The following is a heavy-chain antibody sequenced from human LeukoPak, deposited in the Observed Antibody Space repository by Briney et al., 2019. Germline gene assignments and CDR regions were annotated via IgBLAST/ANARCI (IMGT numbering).Heavy chain of an antibody. CDR2: INADNGNT. J-gene: IGHJ2*01. Sequence: ASVKVSCKASGYTFTSYAMHWVRQAPGQRLEWMGWINADNGNTKFPQKFQGRVTITRDTSASTAYMELSSLRSEDTAVYYCAREVYSNDKYFDLWGRGTLVTVSP. V-gene: IGHV1-3*01. D-gene: IGHD4-11*01. CDR3: AREVYSNDKYFDL. CDR1: GYTFTSYA.